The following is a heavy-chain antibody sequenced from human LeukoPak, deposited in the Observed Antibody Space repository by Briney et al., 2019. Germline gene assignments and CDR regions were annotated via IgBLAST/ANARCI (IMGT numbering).Heavy chain of an antibody. CDR3: ASVSVWELATHTGGSFDY. D-gene: IGHD1-26*01. CDR2: IYHTGTT. Sequence: PSETLSLTCTVSGGLISRIEYYWGWVRQSPVKGLEWLGHIYHTGTTLYSPHLNNRLTVSVDSSKNQFSLTLNSVTAADTAVYYCASVSVWELATHTGGSFDYWGRGILVTVPS. V-gene: IGHV4-30-4*01. CDR1: GGLISRIEYY. J-gene: IGHJ4*02.